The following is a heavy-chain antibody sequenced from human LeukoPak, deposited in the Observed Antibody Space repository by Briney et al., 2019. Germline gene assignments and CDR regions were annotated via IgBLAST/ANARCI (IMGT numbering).Heavy chain of an antibody. CDR3: ARASGGDTMIVVVTNFDY. V-gene: IGHV1-18*01. CDR2: ISAYNGNT. J-gene: IGHJ4*02. CDR1: GYTFTSYG. D-gene: IGHD3-22*01. Sequence: ASVKVSCKASGYTFTSYGISWVRQAPGQGLEWMGWISAYNGNTNYAQKLQGRVTMTTDTSTSTAYMELRSLRSEDTAVYYCARASGGDTMIVVVTNFDYWGQGTLVTVSS.